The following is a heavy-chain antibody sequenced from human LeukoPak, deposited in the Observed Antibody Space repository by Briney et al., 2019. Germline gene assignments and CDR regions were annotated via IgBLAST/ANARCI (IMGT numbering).Heavy chain of an antibody. V-gene: IGHV3-11*01. CDR3: ARKGAGYSSSWNLDY. Sequence: GGSLRLSCAASGFTFSDYYMSWIRQAPGKGLEWASYISSSGSTIYYADSVKGRFTISRDNAKNSLYLQMNSLRAEDTAVYYCARKGAGYSSSWNLDYWGQGTLVTVSS. CDR1: GFTFSDYY. J-gene: IGHJ4*02. D-gene: IGHD6-13*01. CDR2: ISSSGSTI.